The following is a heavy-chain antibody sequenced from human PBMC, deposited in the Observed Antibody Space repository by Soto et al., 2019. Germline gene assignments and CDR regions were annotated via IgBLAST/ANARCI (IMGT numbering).Heavy chain of an antibody. D-gene: IGHD6-19*01. Sequence: CAACRVTVWSYGVDVVCKDPGKGLEWVAVISYDGSNKYYADSVKGRFTISRDNSKNTLYLQMNSLRAEDTAVYYCAKPEQWLATFDYWGQGTQVTVSS. J-gene: IGHJ4*02. CDR1: RVTVWSYG. CDR2: ISYDGSNK. CDR3: AKPEQWLATFDY. V-gene: IGHV3-30*18.